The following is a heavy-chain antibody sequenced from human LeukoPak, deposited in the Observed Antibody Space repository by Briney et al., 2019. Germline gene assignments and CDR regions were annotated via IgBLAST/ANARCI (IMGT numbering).Heavy chain of an antibody. CDR2: ISAYNGNT. J-gene: IGHJ4*02. D-gene: IGHD4-17*01. Sequence: GASVKVSCKASGYTFTSYGISWVRQAPGQGLEWMGWISAYNGNTNYAQKLQGRVTMTTDTSTSTAYMELRSLRSDDTAVYYCARGAPGDGPLDYGDYGRVRMGDDYWGQGTLVTVSS. CDR3: ARGAPGDGPLDYGDYGRVRMGDDY. CDR1: GYTFTSYG. V-gene: IGHV1-18*01.